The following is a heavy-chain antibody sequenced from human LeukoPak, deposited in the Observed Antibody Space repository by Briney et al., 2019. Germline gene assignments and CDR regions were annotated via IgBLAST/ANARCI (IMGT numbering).Heavy chain of an antibody. CDR1: GFTFSSYW. Sequence: AGGSLRLSCAASGFTFSSYWMSWVRQAPGKGLEWVANIKQDGSEKYYVDSVKGRFTISRDNAKNSQYLQMNSLRAEDTAVYYCARGTFPTHYYYGMDVWGQGTTVTVSS. CDR2: IKQDGSEK. CDR3: ARGTFPTHYYYGMDV. V-gene: IGHV3-7*03. J-gene: IGHJ6*02. D-gene: IGHD2/OR15-2a*01.